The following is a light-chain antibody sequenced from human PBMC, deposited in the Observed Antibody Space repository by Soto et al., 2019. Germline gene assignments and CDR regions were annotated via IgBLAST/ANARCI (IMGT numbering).Light chain of an antibody. Sequence: LTQPPSASGTPGQRVTISCSGSSSNIGSKTVNWYQQLPGTAPKLLIHTNNQRPSGVPDRFSGSKSGTSASLAISGLQSEDEADYYCAAWDDSLNGRVFGTGTKVTVL. V-gene: IGLV1-44*01. CDR2: TNN. CDR1: SSNIGSKT. J-gene: IGLJ1*01. CDR3: AAWDDSLNGRV.